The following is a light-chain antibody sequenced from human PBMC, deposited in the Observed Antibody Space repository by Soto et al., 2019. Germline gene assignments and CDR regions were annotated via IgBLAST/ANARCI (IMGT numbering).Light chain of an antibody. J-gene: IGKJ4*01. CDR3: LQHRSYPLT. V-gene: IGKV1-17*03. CDR2: AAS. Sequence: DIQMTQSPSAMSASVGDRVTITCRASQGIDNYLAWFQQKPGKVPQRLIYAASTLQSGVPSWFSGSGSGTEFTLTISSLQPEDFATYYCLQHRSYPLTFGGGTKVEIK. CDR1: QGIDNY.